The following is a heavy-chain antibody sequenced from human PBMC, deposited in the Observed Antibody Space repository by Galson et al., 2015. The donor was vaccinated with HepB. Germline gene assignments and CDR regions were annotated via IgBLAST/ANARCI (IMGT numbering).Heavy chain of an antibody. CDR3: ARRHMRGSYVY. CDR2: IYPSDSDT. J-gene: IGHJ4*02. V-gene: IGHV5-51*01. Sequence: QSGAEVKKPGESLKISCKSSGYSFTSYWIAWVRQMPGKGLEWMGIIYPSDSDTKYSPSFQGQVTISADKSITTAYLQWSSLKASDTAMYYCARRHMRGSYVYWGQGTLVTVSS. D-gene: IGHD1-26*01. CDR1: GYSFTSYW.